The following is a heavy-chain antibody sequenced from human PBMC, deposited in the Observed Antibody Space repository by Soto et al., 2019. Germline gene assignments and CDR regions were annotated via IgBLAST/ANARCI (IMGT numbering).Heavy chain of an antibody. V-gene: IGHV4-34*01. Sequence: SEILSLTCAVYGGSFSGYYWIWIRQPPGKGLEWIGEINHSGSTNYNPSLKSRVTISVDTSKNQLSLKLSSVTAADTAVYYCARTSLGSGTNHYFDYWGQGTLVTVSS. CDR1: GGSFSGYY. CDR2: INHSGST. J-gene: IGHJ4*02. CDR3: ARTSLGSGTNHYFDY. D-gene: IGHD3-10*01.